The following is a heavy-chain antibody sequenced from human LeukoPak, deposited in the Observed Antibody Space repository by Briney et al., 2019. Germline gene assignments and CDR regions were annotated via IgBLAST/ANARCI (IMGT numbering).Heavy chain of an antibody. V-gene: IGHV4-34*01. CDR2: INHSGST. D-gene: IGHD3-9*01. CDR1: GGSFSGYY. Sequence: SETLSLTCAVYGGSFSGYYWSWIRQPPGKGLEWLGEINHSGSTNYNPSLKSRVTISVDTSKNQFSLKLSSVTAADTAVYYCARGSALRYFDWLSPGKNWFDPWGQGTLVTVSS. J-gene: IGHJ5*02. CDR3: ARGSALRYFDWLSPGKNWFDP.